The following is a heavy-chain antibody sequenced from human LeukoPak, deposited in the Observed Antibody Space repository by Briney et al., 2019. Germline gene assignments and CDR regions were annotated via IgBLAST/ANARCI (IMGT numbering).Heavy chain of an antibody. D-gene: IGHD6-13*01. J-gene: IGHJ5*02. Sequence: GGSLRLSCAASGFTFSNYWLTWVRQAPGKGLEWVANIKHDGSDQYYLDSVKGRFTISRDNAKNSLYLQMNSLRAEDTAVYYCARGIATGIDFFDPWGQGTLVTVSS. CDR1: GFTFSNYW. V-gene: IGHV3-7*01. CDR3: ARGIATGIDFFDP. CDR2: IKHDGSDQ.